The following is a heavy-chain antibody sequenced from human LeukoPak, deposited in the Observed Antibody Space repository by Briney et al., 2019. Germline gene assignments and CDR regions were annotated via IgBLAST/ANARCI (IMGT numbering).Heavy chain of an antibody. V-gene: IGHV3-23*01. J-gene: IGHJ6*04. CDR1: GFTFSSYA. D-gene: IGHD3-9*01. CDR3: AKEGPAYDILTGHYYYYSMDV. CDR2: ISASGTGT. Sequence: GGSLRLSCAASGFTFSSYAMSWVRQAPGKGLEWVSPISASGTGTYYADSVKGRFTISRDNSKNTLSLQMNSLRAEDTAVYYCAKEGPAYDILTGHYYYYSMDVWGKGTTVTVSS.